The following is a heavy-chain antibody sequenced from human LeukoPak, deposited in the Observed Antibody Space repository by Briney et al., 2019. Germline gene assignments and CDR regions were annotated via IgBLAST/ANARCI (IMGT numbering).Heavy chain of an antibody. V-gene: IGHV1-2*02. CDR1: GYTFTGYY. Sequence: GASVKVSCKASGYTFTGYYMHWVRQAPGQGLEWVGWINPNSGGTNYAQKFQGRVTMTRDTSISTAYMELSRLRSDDTAVYYCARIVVPAAILQSDPWFDPWGQGTLVTVSS. D-gene: IGHD2-2*02. J-gene: IGHJ5*02. CDR2: INPNSGGT. CDR3: ARIVVPAAILQSDPWFDP.